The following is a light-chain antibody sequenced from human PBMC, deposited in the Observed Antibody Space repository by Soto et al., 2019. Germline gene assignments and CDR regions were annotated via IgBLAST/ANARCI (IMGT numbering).Light chain of an antibody. J-gene: IGLJ1*01. V-gene: IGLV2-23*01. CDR2: EGS. Sequence: QSALTQPASVSGSPGQSITISCTGTSSDVGSYNLVSWYQQHPGKAPKLMIYEGSKRPSGVSDRFFGSKSGNTASLTISGLQAEDEADYYCCSYAGTRVFGTGTKLTVL. CDR1: SSDVGSYNL. CDR3: CSYAGTRV.